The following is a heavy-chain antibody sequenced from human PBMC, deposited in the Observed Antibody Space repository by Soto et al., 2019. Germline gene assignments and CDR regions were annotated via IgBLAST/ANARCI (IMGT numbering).Heavy chain of an antibody. V-gene: IGHV3-23*01. CDR2: VSNSGSST. J-gene: IGHJ4*02. Sequence: GGSLRLSCAASGFTFRDYAMSWVRQAPGRGLEWVSGVSNSGSSTYYADSVKGRFTISRDDSKNTLYLQMNSLRAEDTAVYYCAKHSRETTTCCGEDWGQGTRVTVSS. D-gene: IGHD2-2*01. CDR1: GFTFRDYA. CDR3: AKHSRETTTCCGED.